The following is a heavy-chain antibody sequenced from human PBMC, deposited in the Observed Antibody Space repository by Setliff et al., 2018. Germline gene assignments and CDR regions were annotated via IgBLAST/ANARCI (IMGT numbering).Heavy chain of an antibody. CDR3: ARAEYYYGSGSFHPYYMDV. CDR2: IYYSGST. Sequence: SETLSLTCTVSGGSINSSSYYWGWIRQPPGKGLEWIGSIYYSGSTYYNPSLKSRVTISVDTSKNQFSLKLSSVTAADTAVYYCARAEYYYGSGSFHPYYMDVWGQGTTVTAP. J-gene: IGHJ6*03. D-gene: IGHD3-10*01. V-gene: IGHV4-39*07. CDR1: GGSINSSSYY.